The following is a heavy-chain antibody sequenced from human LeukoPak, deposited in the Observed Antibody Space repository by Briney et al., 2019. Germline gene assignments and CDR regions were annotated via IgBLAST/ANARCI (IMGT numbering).Heavy chain of an antibody. CDR2: INHSGST. J-gene: IGHJ4*02. Sequence: SETLSLTCAVSGGSFSGYYWSWIRQPPGKGLEWIGEINHSGSTNYNPSPKSRVIISVDTSKHQFSLKLSSVTAADTAVYYCARGRMVRGPYYDYWGQGTLVTVSS. CDR3: ARGRMVRGPYYDY. D-gene: IGHD3-10*01. V-gene: IGHV4-34*01. CDR1: GGSFSGYY.